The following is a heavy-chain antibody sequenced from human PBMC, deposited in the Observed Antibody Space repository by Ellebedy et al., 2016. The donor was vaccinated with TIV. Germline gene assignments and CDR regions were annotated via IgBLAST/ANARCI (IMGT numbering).Heavy chain of an antibody. V-gene: IGHV3-48*04. Sequence: GESLKISCVASGFSFSTYSMNWVRQAPGKGLEWVSYISGSGLTLYYADSVKGRFSISRDNAKNSLYLQMNGLRAEDTAVYFCARDMAWGNERVNDAFDIWGHGTLVTVSS. CDR2: ISGSGLTL. D-gene: IGHD7-27*01. CDR1: GFSFSTYS. CDR3: ARDMAWGNERVNDAFDI. J-gene: IGHJ3*02.